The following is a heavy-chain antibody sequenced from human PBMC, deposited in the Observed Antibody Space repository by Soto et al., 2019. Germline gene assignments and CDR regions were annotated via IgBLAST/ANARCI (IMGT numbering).Heavy chain of an antibody. CDR1: VDTFSSYI. Sequence: SPVKLSCKSFVDTFSSYISSWVRKTHEQGLEWMGRIILILGIANYAQKFQGRVTITADKSTSTAYMELSSLRSEDTAVYYCATSFCTNGGCQNPYCYQDLGVWGKGTMVNGS. CDR3: ATSFCTNGGCQNPYCYQDLGV. J-gene: IGHJ6*03. D-gene: IGHD2-8*01. V-gene: IGHV1-69*02. CDR2: IILILGIA.